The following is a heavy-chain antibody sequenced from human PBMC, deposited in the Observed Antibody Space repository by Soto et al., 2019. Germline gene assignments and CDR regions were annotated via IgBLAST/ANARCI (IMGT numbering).Heavy chain of an antibody. V-gene: IGHV3-30*18. CDR2: ISYDGSNK. J-gene: IGHJ4*02. CDR3: AKGGVAVAGLDIQIDY. D-gene: IGHD6-19*01. Sequence: GGSLRLSCAASGFTFSSYGMHWVRQAPGKGLEWVAVISYDGSNKYYADSVKGRFTISRDNSKNTLYLQMNSLRAEDTAVYYCAKGGVAVAGLDIQIDYWGQGTLVTVSS. CDR1: GFTFSSYG.